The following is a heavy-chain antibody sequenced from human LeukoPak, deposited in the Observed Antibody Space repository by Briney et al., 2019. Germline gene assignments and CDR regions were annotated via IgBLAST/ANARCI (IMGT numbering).Heavy chain of an antibody. CDR3: ARDGDILTGYWFDP. Sequence: GASVKVSCKASGYTFTGYHLHWVRQAPGQGLEWMGRINPRSGDTNYAQKFQGRVTMTRDTSISTAYMELRSLKSDDTAVYYCARDGDILTGYWFDPWGQGTLVTVSS. CDR1: GYTFTGYH. J-gene: IGHJ5*02. D-gene: IGHD3-9*01. CDR2: INPRSGDT. V-gene: IGHV1-2*06.